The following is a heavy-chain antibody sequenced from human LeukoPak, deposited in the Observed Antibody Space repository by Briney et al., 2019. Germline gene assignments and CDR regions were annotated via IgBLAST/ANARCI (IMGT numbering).Heavy chain of an antibody. J-gene: IGHJ4*02. Sequence: GGSLRLSCAASGFTFSSFGMNWVRQAPRKGLEWVSSISNSGSYIYYADSVKGRFSISRDNAKNSLFLQMNSLRAEDTGVYYCARASIRDGPYYFDYWGQGTLVTVSS. CDR2: ISNSGSYI. CDR1: GFTFSSFG. V-gene: IGHV3-21*01. D-gene: IGHD2-8*01. CDR3: ARASIRDGPYYFDY.